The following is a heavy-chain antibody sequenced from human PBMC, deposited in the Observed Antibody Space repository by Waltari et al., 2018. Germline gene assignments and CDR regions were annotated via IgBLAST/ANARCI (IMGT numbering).Heavy chain of an antibody. CDR2: MQYRGST. CDR3: GRIAFGDDGGYFQH. J-gene: IGHJ1*01. D-gene: IGHD4-17*01. V-gene: IGHV4-39*01. Sequence: LQLQESGRGLAKPSEPLALTCPLAGGSISSNYDWGWIRQSPGKGLEWMGNMQYRGSTFYNPSLKSRVTISLDTWSNQFSLRLSSVGAADTAVYFCGRIAFGDDGGYFQHWGQGTLVTVSS. CDR1: GGSISSNYD.